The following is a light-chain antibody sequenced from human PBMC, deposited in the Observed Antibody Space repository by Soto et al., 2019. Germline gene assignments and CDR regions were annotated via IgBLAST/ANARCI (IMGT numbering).Light chain of an antibody. J-gene: IGKJ5*01. CDR3: QQRRNWPSTT. CDR2: DAS. Sequence: EIVMTQCPATLSFSPGQGATLSCMASQSVSSYLAWYQQRAGQAPRLLIYDASSRATGIPARFSGSGSGTDFTLTISSLEPEDVAVYYCQQRRNWPSTTFGQGTRLEI. V-gene: IGKV3-11*01. CDR1: QSVSSY.